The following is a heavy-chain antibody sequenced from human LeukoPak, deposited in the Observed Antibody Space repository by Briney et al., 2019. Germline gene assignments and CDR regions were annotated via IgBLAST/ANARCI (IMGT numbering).Heavy chain of an antibody. J-gene: IGHJ5*02. CDR3: ARDLRWNDGHWFDP. V-gene: IGHV3-23*01. CDR2: ITGSGGTT. CDR1: GFTFGTYA. D-gene: IGHD1-1*01. Sequence: PGGSLRLSCAASGFTFGTYAMTWVRQAPGKGLEWVSAITGSGGTTYYADSVKGRFTISRDNSKNTLYMQVNSLRPEDAAVYYCARDLRWNDGHWFDPWGQGTLVTVSS.